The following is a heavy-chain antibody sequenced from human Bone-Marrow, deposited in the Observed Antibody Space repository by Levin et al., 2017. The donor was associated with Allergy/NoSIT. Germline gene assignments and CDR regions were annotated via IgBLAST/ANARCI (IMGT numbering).Heavy chain of an antibody. CDR2: ISGSSSYR. CDR1: GFTFSDYN. Sequence: PGGSLRLSCAASGFTFSDYNMNWLRQSPGKGLEWVSSISGSSSYRYYADSVKGRFTISRDNAKNSLYLQMSSLRAEDTAIYYCAREGGDLVIVPAAASGTWFDPWGQGTLVTVSS. CDR3: AREGGDLVIVPAAASGTWFDP. V-gene: IGHV3-21*01. D-gene: IGHD2-2*01. J-gene: IGHJ5*02.